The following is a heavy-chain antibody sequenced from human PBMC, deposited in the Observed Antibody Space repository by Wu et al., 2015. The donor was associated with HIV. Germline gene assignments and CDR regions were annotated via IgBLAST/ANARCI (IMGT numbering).Heavy chain of an antibody. Sequence: QVQLQQWGAGLLKPSETLSLTCAVYGGSFSGYYWSWIRQPPGKGLEWIGEINHSGSTNYKPSLKSRVTISVDKSKNQFSLKLSSVTAADTAVYYCARHELGVVAAYFDYWGQGTLVTVSS. CDR2: INHSGST. D-gene: IGHD2-15*01. CDR3: ARHELGVVAAYFDY. CDR1: GGSFSGYY. J-gene: IGHJ4*02. V-gene: IGHV4-34*01.